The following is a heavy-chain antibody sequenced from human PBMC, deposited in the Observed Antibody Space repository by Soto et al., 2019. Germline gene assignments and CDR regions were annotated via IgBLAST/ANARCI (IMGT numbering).Heavy chain of an antibody. V-gene: IGHV4-31*03. CDR1: GGSISSGGYY. J-gene: IGHJ5*02. D-gene: IGHD3-10*01. Sequence: SETLSLTCTVSGGSISSGGYYWSWIRQHPGKGLEWIGYIYYSGSTYYNPSLKSRVTISVDTSKNQFSLKLSSVTAADTAVYYCARSSKNQRAAEFLSAWFDPWGQGTLVTVSS. CDR3: ARSSKNQRAAEFLSAWFDP. CDR2: IYYSGST.